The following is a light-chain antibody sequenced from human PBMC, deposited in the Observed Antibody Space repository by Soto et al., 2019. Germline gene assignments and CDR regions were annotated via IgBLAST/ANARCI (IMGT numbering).Light chain of an antibody. CDR2: DAS. J-gene: IGKJ4*01. Sequence: DIQMTQSPSSVSASVGDTVTITCRASQGVGVWLGWYQQKPGKAPHLLIYDASNLESGVPSRFSGSGSGTEFTLTISSLQPDDFATYHCQQYNTYSLTFGGGTKVDIK. CDR1: QGVGVW. CDR3: QQYNTYSLT. V-gene: IGKV1-5*01.